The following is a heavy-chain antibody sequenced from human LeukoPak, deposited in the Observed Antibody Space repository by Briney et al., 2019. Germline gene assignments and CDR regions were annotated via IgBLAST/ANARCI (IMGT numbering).Heavy chain of an antibody. J-gene: IGHJ4*02. CDR2: INHSGST. V-gene: IGHV4-34*01. CDR1: GGSFSGYY. Sequence: SETLSLTCAVYGGSFSGYYWSWIRQPPGKGLEWIGEINHSGSTNYNASLKSRVTISADTSKNQFSLKITDVTAADTAVYYCAGGGDAPKAGDYWGQGTLVTVSS. CDR3: AGGGDAPKAGDY. D-gene: IGHD3-16*01.